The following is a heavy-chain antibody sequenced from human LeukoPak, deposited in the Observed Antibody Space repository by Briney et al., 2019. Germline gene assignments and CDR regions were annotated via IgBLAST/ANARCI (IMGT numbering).Heavy chain of an antibody. J-gene: IGHJ4*02. CDR1: GGSLNSYY. Sequence: SETLSLTCTVSGGSLNSYYWSWIRQPPGKGLEWIGYIYYSGSTNYNPSLKSRVTISVDTSTVSLKLSSVTAADTAVYYCARDRAGDIDYWGQGTLVTVSS. V-gene: IGHV4-59*12. CDR2: IYYSGST. CDR3: ARDRAGDIDY. D-gene: IGHD7-27*01.